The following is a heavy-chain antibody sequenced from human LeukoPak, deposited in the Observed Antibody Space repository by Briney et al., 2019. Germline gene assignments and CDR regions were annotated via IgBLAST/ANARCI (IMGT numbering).Heavy chain of an antibody. V-gene: IGHV3-21*01. Sequence: PGGSLRLSCAASGFTFRNYNMNWVRQAPGKGLEWVSSISESRSFSESATSLTGGLATSRDNAKNSLSLQMNSLRAEDTAVYYCARQRGYCSSGVCRGWFDPWGQGTLVTVSS. J-gene: IGHJ5*02. CDR1: GFTFRNYN. CDR3: ARQRGYCSSGVCRGWFDP. D-gene: IGHD2-8*01. CDR2: ISESRSFS.